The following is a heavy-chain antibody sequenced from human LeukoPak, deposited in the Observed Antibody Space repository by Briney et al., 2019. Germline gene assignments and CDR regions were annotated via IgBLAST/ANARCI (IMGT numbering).Heavy chain of an antibody. J-gene: IGHJ4*02. Sequence: GGSLRLSCAASGFTFSSYGMHWVRQAPGKGLEWVAVIWYDGSNKYYADSVKGRFTISRDNSKNTLYLQMNSLRAEDTAVYYCAREERNFWSGYDLDYWGQGTLVTVPS. CDR1: GFTFSSYG. V-gene: IGHV3-33*01. D-gene: IGHD3-3*01. CDR3: AREERNFWSGYDLDY. CDR2: IWYDGSNK.